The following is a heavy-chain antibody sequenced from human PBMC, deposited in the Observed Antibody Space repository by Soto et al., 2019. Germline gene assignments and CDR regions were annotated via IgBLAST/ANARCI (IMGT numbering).Heavy chain of an antibody. V-gene: IGHV3-23*01. CDR2: ISGSGGST. CDR3: AKSSTIFGVVIISPFDY. Sequence: TGGSLRLSCAASGFTFSSYAMSWVRQATGKGLEWVSAISGSGGSTYYADSVKGRFTISRDNSKNTLYLQMNSLRAEDTAVYYCAKSSTIFGVVIISPFDYWGQGTLVTVSS. J-gene: IGHJ4*02. D-gene: IGHD3-3*01. CDR1: GFTFSSYA.